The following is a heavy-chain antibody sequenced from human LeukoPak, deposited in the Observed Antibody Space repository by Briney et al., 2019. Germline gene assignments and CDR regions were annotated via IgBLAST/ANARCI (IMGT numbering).Heavy chain of an antibody. D-gene: IGHD2-15*01. V-gene: IGHV4-38-2*02. CDR1: GYSISSGYY. J-gene: IGHJ5*02. Sequence: PSETLSLTCTVSGYSISSGYYWGWIRQPPGKGLEWIGYIYYSGSTNYNPSLKSRVTISYTSKNQFSLKLNYVTAAETAVYYCARVEGSCSGGSCPSGNWFDPWGQGTLVTVSS. CDR2: IYYSGST. CDR3: ARVEGSCSGGSCPSGNWFDP.